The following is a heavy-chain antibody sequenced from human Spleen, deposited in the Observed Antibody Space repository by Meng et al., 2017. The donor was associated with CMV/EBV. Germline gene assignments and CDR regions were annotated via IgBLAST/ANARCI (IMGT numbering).Heavy chain of an antibody. CDR1: GGSISSTNYY. CDR2: IYYTGST. Sequence: SETLSLTCTVSGGSISSTNYYWGWIRQPPGKGLEWIGSIYYTGSTDYNPSLKSRVTISVDTSKNQFSLKLSSVTAADTAVYYCARERRYYGSRSPDNWGQGTRVTVPQ. V-gene: IGHV4-39*07. D-gene: IGHD3-10*01. CDR3: ARERRYYGSRSPDN. J-gene: IGHJ4*02.